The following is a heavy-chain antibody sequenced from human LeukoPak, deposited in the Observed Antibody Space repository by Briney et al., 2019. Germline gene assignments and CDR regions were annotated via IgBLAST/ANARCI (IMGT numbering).Heavy chain of an antibody. CDR3: AKRRLERRPSPFDY. V-gene: IGHV3-69-1*01. Sequence: ETLSLTCTVSGYSISSGYYWGWIRQPPGKGLEWVSSISSSTYIYYAESMKGRFTISRDNAKNSLYLQMNSLRAEDTAVYYCAKRRLERRPSPFDYWGQGTLVTVSS. D-gene: IGHD1-1*01. CDR2: ISSSTYI. CDR1: GYSISSGYY. J-gene: IGHJ4*02.